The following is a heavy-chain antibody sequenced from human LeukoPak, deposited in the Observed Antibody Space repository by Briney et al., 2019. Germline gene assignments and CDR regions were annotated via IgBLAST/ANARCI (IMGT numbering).Heavy chain of an antibody. V-gene: IGHV3-23*01. J-gene: IGHJ4*02. CDR1: GFTFSNYA. CDR3: ARDGWFGELDKDHFDY. CDR2: ISGSGGST. D-gene: IGHD3-10*01. Sequence: AGGSLRLSCAASGFTFSNYAMTWVRQAPGKGLEWVSGISGSGGSTYYADSVKGRFTISRDNAKNLLYLQMNSLRVEDTAVYYCARDGWFGELDKDHFDYWGQGTLVTVSS.